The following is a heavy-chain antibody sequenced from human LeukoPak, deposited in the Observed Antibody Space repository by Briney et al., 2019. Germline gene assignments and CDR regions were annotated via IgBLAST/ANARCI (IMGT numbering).Heavy chain of an antibody. CDR3: TSSIAAAGNCYYGMDV. J-gene: IGHJ6*02. Sequence: PGGSLKLSCAASGFTFSGSAMHWVRQASGKGLEWVGRIRSKANSYATAYAASVKGRFTISRDDSKNTAYLQMNSLKTEDTAVYYCTSSIAAAGNCYYGMDVWGQGTTVTVSS. CDR1: GFTFSGSA. V-gene: IGHV3-73*01. CDR2: IRSKANSYAT. D-gene: IGHD6-13*01.